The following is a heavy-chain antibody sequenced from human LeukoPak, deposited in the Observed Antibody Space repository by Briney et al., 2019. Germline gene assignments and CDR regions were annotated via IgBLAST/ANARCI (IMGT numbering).Heavy chain of an antibody. CDR3: GRPNRRSGNHFDY. CDR1: GDSVSSSNYY. J-gene: IGHJ4*02. D-gene: IGHD1-1*01. V-gene: IGHV4-61*01. CDR2: IYYGGNT. Sequence: PSETLSLTCAVSGDSVSSSNYYWSWIRQPPGKGLEWIGYIYYGGNTNYNPSLQRRVTISEDTSKSQFSLKLSSVTAANTAVYYCGRPNRRSGNHFDYWGQGTPVTVSS.